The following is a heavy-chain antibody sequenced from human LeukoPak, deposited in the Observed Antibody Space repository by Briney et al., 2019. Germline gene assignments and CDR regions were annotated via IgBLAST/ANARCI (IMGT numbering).Heavy chain of an antibody. D-gene: IGHD5-12*01. Sequence: ASVKVSCKASGYTFTSYYMHWVRQAPGQGLEWMGIISPSGGSTSYAQKFQGRVTMTRDTSTSTVYMELSSLRSEDTAVYYCASSVSGYSGYDWPYYFDYWGQGTLVTVSS. J-gene: IGHJ4*02. CDR3: ASSVSGYSGYDWPYYFDY. CDR1: GYTFTSYY. V-gene: IGHV1-46*01. CDR2: ISPSGGST.